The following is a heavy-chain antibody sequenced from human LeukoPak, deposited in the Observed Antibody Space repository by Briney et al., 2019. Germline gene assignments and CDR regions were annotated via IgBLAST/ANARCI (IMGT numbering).Heavy chain of an antibody. D-gene: IGHD1-26*01. Sequence: PSETLSLTCTVSGGSISSSSYYWGWIRQPPGKGLEWIGSIYYSGSTYYNPSLKSRVTISVDTSKNQFSLKLSSVTAADTAVYYRARAPIGGATRGCFDYWGQGTLVTVSS. CDR1: GGSISSSSYY. CDR3: ARAPIGGATRGCFDY. CDR2: IYYSGST. V-gene: IGHV4-39*07. J-gene: IGHJ4*02.